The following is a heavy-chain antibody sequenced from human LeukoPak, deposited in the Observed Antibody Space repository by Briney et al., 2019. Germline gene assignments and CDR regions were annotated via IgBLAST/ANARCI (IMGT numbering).Heavy chain of an antibody. V-gene: IGHV3-21*01. J-gene: IGHJ4*02. D-gene: IGHD6-19*01. CDR1: GFTFSSYS. Sequence: GGSLRLSCAASGFTFSSYSMNWVRQAPGKGLEWVSSISSSSSYIYYADSVKGRFTISRDNAKNSLYLQMNSLRAEDTAVYYCARAGLFGSGWYYWGQGTLVTVSS. CDR2: ISSSSSYI. CDR3: ARAGLFGSGWYY.